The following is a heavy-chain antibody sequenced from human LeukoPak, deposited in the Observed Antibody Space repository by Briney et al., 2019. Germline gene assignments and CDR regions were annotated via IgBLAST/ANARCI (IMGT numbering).Heavy chain of an antibody. CDR2: IYYSGST. Sequence: SETLSLTCAVYGGSFSGSSYYWGWIRQPPGKGLEWIGSIYYSGSTYYNPSLKSRVTISVDTSKNQFSLKLSSVTAADTAVYYCARLVGALRAFDYWGQGTLVTVSS. CDR1: GGSFSGSSYY. D-gene: IGHD1-26*01. J-gene: IGHJ4*02. CDR3: ARLVGALRAFDY. V-gene: IGHV4-39*01.